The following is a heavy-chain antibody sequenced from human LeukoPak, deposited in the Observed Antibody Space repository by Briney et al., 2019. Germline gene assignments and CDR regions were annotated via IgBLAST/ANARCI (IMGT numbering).Heavy chain of an antibody. D-gene: IGHD6-13*01. CDR1: GFTFSTYS. V-gene: IGHV3-21*01. CDR2: ISSSSSYI. J-gene: IGHJ4*02. CDR3: VRGYVAAGGYDY. Sequence: GGSLRLSCAASGFTFSTYSMNWVRQAPGKGLEWVSSISSSSSYIYYADSVKGRFTISRDNAKNSLYLQMNSLRAEDTAVYYCVRGYVAAGGYDYWGQGTLVTVSS.